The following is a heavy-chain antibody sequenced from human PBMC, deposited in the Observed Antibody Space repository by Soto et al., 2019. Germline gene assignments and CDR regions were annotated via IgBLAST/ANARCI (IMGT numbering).Heavy chain of an antibody. Sequence: PSETLSLTCTVSGGSISSYDWSWIRQPPGKGLEWIGYIYYSGSTNYNPSLKSRVTISVDTSKNQFSLKLSSVTAADTAVYYCGRVIPYYYDSSGYPLDYWGQGTRVTVSS. CDR3: GRVIPYYYDSSGYPLDY. CDR1: GGSISSYD. J-gene: IGHJ4*02. D-gene: IGHD3-22*01. V-gene: IGHV4-59*01. CDR2: IYYSGST.